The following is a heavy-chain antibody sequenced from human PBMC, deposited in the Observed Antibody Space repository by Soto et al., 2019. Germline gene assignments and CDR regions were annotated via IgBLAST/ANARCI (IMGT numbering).Heavy chain of an antibody. V-gene: IGHV1-69*18. Sequence: QVQLVQSGAEVKKPGSSVKVSCSASGVTFSSYAFTWVRQAPGQGLEWMGNIIPVFRTSRYAQRFQGRLTIIADESTNTVYMELSSLRSEDTAVYFCAKDGSWDGGGGESWGQGTLVIVSS. CDR1: GVTFSSYA. CDR3: AKDGSWDGGGGES. J-gene: IGHJ4*02. D-gene: IGHD3-16*01. CDR2: IIPVFRTS.